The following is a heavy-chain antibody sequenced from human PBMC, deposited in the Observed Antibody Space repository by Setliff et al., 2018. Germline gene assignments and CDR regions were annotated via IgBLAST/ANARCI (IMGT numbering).Heavy chain of an antibody. V-gene: IGHV4-39*01. CDR1: GFTFSRYW. J-gene: IGHJ3*02. CDR3: ARGPRRDYDVWSGTGGACDI. Sequence: PGGSLRLSCVVSGFTFSRYWMSWVRQAPGKGLEWIGSIYYSGSTYYNPSLKSRVTISVDTSKNQFSLKLSSVTAADTAVYYCARGPRRDYDVWSGTGGACDIWGQGTMVT. D-gene: IGHD3-3*01. CDR2: IYYSGST.